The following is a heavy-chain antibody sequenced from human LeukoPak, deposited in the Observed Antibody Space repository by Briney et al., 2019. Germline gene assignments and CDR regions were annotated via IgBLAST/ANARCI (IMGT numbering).Heavy chain of an antibody. CDR1: GYSISSDYY. CDR3: ARERIERYTYASSDFDY. J-gene: IGHJ4*02. Sequence: MPSETLSLTCTVSGYSISSDYYWGWIRQPPGKGLEWIASVSHSGSTYYNPSLKSRVTISVDTSKNQFSLKVTSVTAADTALYYCARERIERYTYASSDFDYWGRGTLVTVSS. D-gene: IGHD5-18*01. CDR2: VSHSGST. V-gene: IGHV4-38-2*02.